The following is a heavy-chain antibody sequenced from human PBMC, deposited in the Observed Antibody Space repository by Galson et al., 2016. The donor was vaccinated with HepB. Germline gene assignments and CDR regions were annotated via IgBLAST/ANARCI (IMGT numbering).Heavy chain of an antibody. Sequence: TLSLTCAVSGGSISSSNWWRWVRQPPGKGLEWIGYIFYSGSSYYNPPLKSRVAISVDTSKNQFSLKLSSVTAADTAIYYCASVRVTLTQGVVMTLWGQGTLVTVSS. V-gene: IGHV4-4*02. CDR3: ASVRVTLTQGVVMTL. J-gene: IGHJ4*02. D-gene: IGHD3-10*01. CDR1: GGSISSSNW. CDR2: IFYSGSS.